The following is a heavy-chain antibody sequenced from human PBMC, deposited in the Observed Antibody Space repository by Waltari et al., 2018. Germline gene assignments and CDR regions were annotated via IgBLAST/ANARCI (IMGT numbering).Heavy chain of an antibody. D-gene: IGHD3-16*01. V-gene: IGHV3-23*04. J-gene: IGHJ4*02. CDR1: GFTFSNYA. CDR2: ISASGDST. Sequence: EVQLVESGGGLVQPGGSLRLSCAASGFTFSNYAMSWVRQAPGKGLEGVSAISASGDSTYYADSVKGRFTMSRDKSKNTLSLQMNSLRAEDTAVYHCAKYLGGSNRVFDYWGQGTLVTVSS. CDR3: AKYLGGSNRVFDY.